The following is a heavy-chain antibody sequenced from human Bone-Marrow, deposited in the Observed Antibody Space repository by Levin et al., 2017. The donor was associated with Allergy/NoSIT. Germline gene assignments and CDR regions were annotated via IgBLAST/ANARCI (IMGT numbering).Heavy chain of an antibody. D-gene: IGHD6-6*01. J-gene: IGHJ4*02. V-gene: IGHV3-23*01. Sequence: GGSLRLSCAASGFTFSSYAMSWVRQAPGKGLEWVSGIRGSGVGTYYADSVKGRFTISRDNSKNTLYLPMKSLRAEDTAVYYCAKDISSSWSTGDLDYWGQGTQVTVSS. CDR3: AKDISSSWSTGDLDY. CDR2: IRGSGVGT. CDR1: GFTFSSYA.